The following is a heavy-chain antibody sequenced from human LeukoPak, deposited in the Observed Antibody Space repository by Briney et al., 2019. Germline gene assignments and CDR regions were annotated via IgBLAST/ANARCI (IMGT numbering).Heavy chain of an antibody. CDR3: ARVVAGAEGWFDP. CDR2: IYYSGST. CDR1: GGSISSYY. V-gene: IGHV4-59*01. J-gene: IGHJ5*02. Sequence: SETLSLTCTVSGGSISSYYWSWIRQPPGKGLEWIGYIYYSGSTNYNPSLKSRVTMSVDTSKNQFSLKLSSVTAADTAVYYCARVVAGAEGWFDPWGQGTLVTVSS. D-gene: IGHD1-26*01.